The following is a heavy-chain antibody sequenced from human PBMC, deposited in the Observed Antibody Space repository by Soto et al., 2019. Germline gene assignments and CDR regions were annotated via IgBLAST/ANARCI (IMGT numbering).Heavy chain of an antibody. CDR3: ARNLMDYDILTGCAMGYYFDY. Sequence: ASVNGSCKASGYTFTSYGMHWVRQAPGQRLEWMGWINAGNGNTKYSQKFQGRVTITRDTSASTAYMELSSLRSEDTAVYYCARNLMDYDILTGCAMGYYFDYWGQGTLVSVSS. V-gene: IGHV1-3*01. D-gene: IGHD3-9*01. CDR2: INAGNGNT. J-gene: IGHJ4*02. CDR1: GYTFTSYG.